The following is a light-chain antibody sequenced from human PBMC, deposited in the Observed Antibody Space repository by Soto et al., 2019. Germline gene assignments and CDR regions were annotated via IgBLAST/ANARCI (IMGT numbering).Light chain of an antibody. CDR2: GAS. V-gene: IGKV3-11*01. Sequence: EIVLTQSPGTLSVSPGERAPLSCRASQSVSSNSTSFQQKPGQAPRLLIYGASNRATGIPDRFSGSGSGTDFTLTISRLQPEDFAVYYCQQRSNWPQITFGQGTRRE. CDR1: QSVSSN. CDR3: QQRSNWPQIT. J-gene: IGKJ5*01.